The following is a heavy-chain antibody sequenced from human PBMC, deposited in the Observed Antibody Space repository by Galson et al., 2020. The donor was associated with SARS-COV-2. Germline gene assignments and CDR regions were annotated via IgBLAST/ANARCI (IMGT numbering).Heavy chain of an antibody. J-gene: IGHJ4*02. V-gene: IGHV3-33*01. Sequence: GESLKPPCAASGFTFSSYGMHWVRQAPAKGLEWVADIWYDGSNKYYADSVKGRFTISRDNSKNTLYLQMNSLRAEDTAVYYCARDVLETYYDYFDYWGQGTLFTVSS. CDR1: GFTFSSYG. CDR2: IWYDGSNK. D-gene: IGHD3-22*01. CDR3: ARDVLETYYDYFDY.